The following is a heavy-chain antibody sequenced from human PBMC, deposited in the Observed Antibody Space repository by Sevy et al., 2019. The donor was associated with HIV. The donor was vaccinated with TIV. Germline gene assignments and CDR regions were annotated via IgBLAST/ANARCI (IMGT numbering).Heavy chain of an antibody. D-gene: IGHD3-10*01. Sequence: GGSLRLSCAASGFTFTTYTMNWVRQAPGKGLEWVSSITSSSNYIYYADSVKGRFTISRDNAKDSVYLQMNGLRAEDTAVYYCARPYGSGSWEAFDVWGQGTMVTVSS. CDR1: GFTFTTYT. CDR2: ITSSSNYI. J-gene: IGHJ3*01. V-gene: IGHV3-21*01. CDR3: ARPYGSGSWEAFDV.